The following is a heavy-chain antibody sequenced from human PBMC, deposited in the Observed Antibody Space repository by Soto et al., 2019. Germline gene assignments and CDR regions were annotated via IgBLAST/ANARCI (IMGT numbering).Heavy chain of an antibody. CDR1: GFTFSSYA. Sequence: PGGSLRLSCAASGFTFSSYAMSWVRQAPGKGLEWVSAISGSGVSTYYADSVKGRFTISRDNSKNTLYLQMNSLRAEDTALYYCAKSTGGTANGMGVWGQGTTVTVSS. D-gene: IGHD2-8*02. J-gene: IGHJ6*02. CDR2: ISGSGVST. CDR3: AKSTGGTANGMGV. V-gene: IGHV3-23*01.